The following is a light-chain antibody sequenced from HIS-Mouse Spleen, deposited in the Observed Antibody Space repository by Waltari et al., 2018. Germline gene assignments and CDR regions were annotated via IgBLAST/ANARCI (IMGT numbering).Light chain of an antibody. V-gene: IGLV3-10*01. Sequence: SSELPQPPSVSVSPGQPARITCSGDALPKKYAYWYQQKSGQAPVLVIYEDSQRPSGIPERFSGSSSGTMATLTISGAQVEDEADYYCYSTDSSGNHRVFGGGTKLTVL. CDR1: ALPKKY. CDR2: EDS. CDR3: YSTDSSGNHRV. J-gene: IGLJ2*01.